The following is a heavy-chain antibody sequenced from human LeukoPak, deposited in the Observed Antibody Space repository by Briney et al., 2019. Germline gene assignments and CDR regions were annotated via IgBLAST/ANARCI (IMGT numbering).Heavy chain of an antibody. D-gene: IGHD6-19*01. J-gene: IGHJ4*02. CDR1: GFTFSTYA. CDR2: ISSSGGTT. CDR3: AKDRNGWPTNFDS. V-gene: IGHV3-23*01. Sequence: GGSLRLSCAASGFTFSTYAVNWVRQAPGKGLEGVSAISSSGGTTYYADSVKGRFSISRDNSKNTLYLQMNSLRAEDTAVYYFAKDRNGWPTNFDSWGQRTPVPVSA.